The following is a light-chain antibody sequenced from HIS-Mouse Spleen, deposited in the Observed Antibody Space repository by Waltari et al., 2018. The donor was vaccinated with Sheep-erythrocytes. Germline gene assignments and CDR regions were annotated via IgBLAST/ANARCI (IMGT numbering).Light chain of an antibody. Sequence: QSALTQPRSVSGSPGQSVTISCTGTSSDVGGYNYVSWYQQHPGKAPKLMIYDVSKRAPGVPVRFSGSKSGNTASLTISGLQAEDEADYYCCSYAGSYNHVFATGTKVTVL. CDR2: DVS. CDR3: CSYAGSYNHV. J-gene: IGLJ1*01. CDR1: SSDVGGYNY. V-gene: IGLV2-11*01.